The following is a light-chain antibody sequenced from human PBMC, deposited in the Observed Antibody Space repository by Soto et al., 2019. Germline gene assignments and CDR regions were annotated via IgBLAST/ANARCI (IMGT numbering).Light chain of an antibody. V-gene: IGLV1-44*01. CDR1: SSNIGSNT. CDR2: TGH. J-gene: IGLJ1*01. Sequence: QSVLTQPPSASGPPGQRVTISCSGGSSNIGSNTVHWYQQLPGTAPKLLIFTGHERPSGVPDRFSGSRSGTSASLAIRGLRSEDEADYYCSTWDDSLNGYVFGTGTKLTVL. CDR3: STWDDSLNGYV.